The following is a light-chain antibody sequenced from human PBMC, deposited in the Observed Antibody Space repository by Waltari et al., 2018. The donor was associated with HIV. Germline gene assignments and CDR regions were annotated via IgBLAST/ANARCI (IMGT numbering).Light chain of an antibody. CDR1: SGSRNTT. V-gene: IGLV9-49*01. Sequence: QPVLTQPPSASASLGASVTLTCTLSSGSRNTTVDWYKERPVKGPRFVMRVGTGGIVGSRGWDIPSRWSVSGKGLRRELNSKNIREEEETDYHWGRDHGGGSNFVYRFGGGTKLTVL. CDR2: VGTGGIVG. CDR3: GRDHGGGSNFVYR. J-gene: IGLJ2*01.